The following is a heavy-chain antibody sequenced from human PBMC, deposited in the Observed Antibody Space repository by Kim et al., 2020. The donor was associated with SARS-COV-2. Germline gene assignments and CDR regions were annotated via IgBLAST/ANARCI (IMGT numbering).Heavy chain of an antibody. CDR3: ARLDVTMIPGY. J-gene: IGHJ4*02. D-gene: IGHD3-22*01. V-gene: IGHV4-39*01. Sequence: SETLSLTCTVSGGSISSSSYYWGWIRQPPGKGLEWIGSIYYSGSTYYNPSLKSRVTISVDTSKNQFSLKLSSVTAADTAVYYCARLDVTMIPGYWGQGTLVTVSS. CDR1: GGSISSSSYY. CDR2: IYYSGST.